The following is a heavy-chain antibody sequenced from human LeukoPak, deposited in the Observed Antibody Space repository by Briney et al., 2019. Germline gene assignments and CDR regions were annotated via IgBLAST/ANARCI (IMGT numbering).Heavy chain of an antibody. D-gene: IGHD6-19*01. Sequence: GESLKIYCKGSGYTFTTYWIAWVRQMPGKGLEWMGIIYPGDSDTRYSPSFQGQVTISADKSISTAYLQWSSLKASDTAMYYCARRSSDWSLNYWGQGTLVTASS. CDR1: GYTFTTYW. CDR2: IYPGDSDT. CDR3: ARRSSDWSLNY. J-gene: IGHJ4*02. V-gene: IGHV5-51*01.